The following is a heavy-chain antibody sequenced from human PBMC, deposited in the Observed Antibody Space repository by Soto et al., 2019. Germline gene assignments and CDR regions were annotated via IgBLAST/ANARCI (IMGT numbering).Heavy chain of an antibody. V-gene: IGHV3-30*03. Sequence: QVQLVESGGGVVQPGRSLRLSCAASGFTFSSYGMHWVRQAPGKGLEWVAVISYDGSNKYYADSVKGRFTISRDNSKNTLYLQMNSLRAEDTAVYYCASMCISTSCDGDFDYWGQGTLVTVSS. CDR2: ISYDGSNK. CDR3: ASMCISTSCDGDFDY. J-gene: IGHJ4*02. CDR1: GFTFSSYG. D-gene: IGHD2-2*01.